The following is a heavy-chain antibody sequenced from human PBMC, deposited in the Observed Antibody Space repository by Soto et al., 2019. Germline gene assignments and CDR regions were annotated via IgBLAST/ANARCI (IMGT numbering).Heavy chain of an antibody. J-gene: IGHJ4*02. V-gene: IGHV3-13*01. CDR3: AAGGVTSVAQFDY. D-gene: IGHD3-16*01. CDR2: IGAAGDT. Sequence: EVQLVESGGGLVQPGWSLRLSCAASGFTFSNYAMHWVRQPTGKGLEWVSGIGAAGDTYYPGSVKGRFTISRENAKNYLYLQMNSLRAGDTAVYYCAAGGVTSVAQFDYWGQGTLVNVSS. CDR1: GFTFSNYA.